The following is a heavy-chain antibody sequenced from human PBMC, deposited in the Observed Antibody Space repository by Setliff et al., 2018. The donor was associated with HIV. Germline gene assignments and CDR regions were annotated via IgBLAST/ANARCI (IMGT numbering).Heavy chain of an antibody. V-gene: IGHV1-18*01. CDR2: ISAYSGDT. CDR1: GYTFTDYY. J-gene: IGHJ4*02. D-gene: IGHD4-17*01. Sequence: RASVKVSCKASGYTFTDYYIHWVRQAPGQGLEWMGWISAYSGDTNYAQKFQGRLTMTTDTSTSTAYMELRSLRSDDTAMYYCARPGGSYGDYGWYLRFWGQGTLVTVSS. CDR3: ARPGGSYGDYGWYLRF.